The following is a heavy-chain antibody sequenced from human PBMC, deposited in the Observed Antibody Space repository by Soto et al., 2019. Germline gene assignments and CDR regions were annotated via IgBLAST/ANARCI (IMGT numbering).Heavy chain of an antibody. J-gene: IGHJ6*02. CDR3: AREAADDQVGYYYGMDV. D-gene: IGHD6-13*01. Sequence: QVQLVESGGGLVKPGGSLRLSCAASGFTFSDYYMSWIRHAPGKGLEWVSYISSSGSTIYYADSVKGRFTISRDNAKNSLYLQKNSLRAEDTAVYYGAREAADDQVGYYYGMDVWGQGTTVTVSS. CDR2: ISSSGSTI. V-gene: IGHV3-11*01. CDR1: GFTFSDYY.